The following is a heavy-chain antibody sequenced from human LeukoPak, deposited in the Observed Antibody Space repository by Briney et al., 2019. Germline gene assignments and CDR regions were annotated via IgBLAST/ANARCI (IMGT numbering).Heavy chain of an antibody. CDR3: ARHDSYSGSCLDY. CDR2: IYYSGTT. CDR1: GGSISNSHYY. J-gene: IGHJ4*02. Sequence: SETLSLTCSVSGGSISNSHYYWGWIRQAPGKGLEWMGSIYYSGTTYYNPSLKSRVTISADTSKNQFSLSPTSVTAADTAVYHCARHDSYSGSCLDYWGQGTLVTVSS. V-gene: IGHV4-39*01. D-gene: IGHD1-26*01.